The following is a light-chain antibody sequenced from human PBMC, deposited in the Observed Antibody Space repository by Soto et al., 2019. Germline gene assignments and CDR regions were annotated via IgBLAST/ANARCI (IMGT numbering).Light chain of an antibody. V-gene: IGLV3-1*01. CDR3: ALYVGSGTVV. CDR1: TLGDKY. J-gene: IGLJ2*01. CDR2: QDS. Sequence: SYELTQPPSVSVSPGQTASITCSGDTLGDKYASWYQQRPGQSPVVVIYQDSKRPSGIPERFSGSHSGNTATLTITGAQSDDESDYLCALYVGSGTVVFGGGTKLTVL.